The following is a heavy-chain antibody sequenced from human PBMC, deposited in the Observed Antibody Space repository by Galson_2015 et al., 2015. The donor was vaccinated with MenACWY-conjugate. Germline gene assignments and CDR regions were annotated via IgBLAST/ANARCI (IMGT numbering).Heavy chain of an antibody. J-gene: IGHJ4*02. CDR1: GFTFSSYW. D-gene: IGHD2-2*01. CDR3: AVYCSSTRCYGAAWGY. CDR2: INSDGSST. Sequence: SLRLSCAASGFTFSSYWMHWVRQAPGKGLVWVSLINSDGSSTNYAASVKGRFTISRDNAKNTLYLQMNSLRAEDTAVYYCAVYCSSTRCYGAAWGYWGQGTLVTVSS. V-gene: IGHV3-74*01.